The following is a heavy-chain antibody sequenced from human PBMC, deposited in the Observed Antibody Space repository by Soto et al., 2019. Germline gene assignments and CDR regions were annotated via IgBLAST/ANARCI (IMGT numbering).Heavy chain of an antibody. CDR3: AREMNYCSDGLCRRFDP. CDR1: GFTFSSYA. Sequence: GGSLRLSCAASGFTFSSYAMSWVRQAPGMGLEWVSRISGGGGSTFYADSVKGRFTISRDSAKNTLYLQMSSLRAEDTAVYYCAREMNYCSDGLCRRFDPWGQGALVTVSS. J-gene: IGHJ5*02. CDR2: ISGGGGST. D-gene: IGHD2-8*01. V-gene: IGHV3-23*01.